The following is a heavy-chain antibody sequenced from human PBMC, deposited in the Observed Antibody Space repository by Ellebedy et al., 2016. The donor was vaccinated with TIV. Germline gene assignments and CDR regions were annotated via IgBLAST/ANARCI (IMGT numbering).Heavy chain of an antibody. CDR2: ISGNNGST. CDR3: ARGGDVLTGYENWFDP. V-gene: IGHV1-18*04. CDR1: GYTLTNYG. J-gene: IGHJ5*02. Sequence: ALVKVSCKASGYTLTNYGINWVRQAPGQGLEWMGWISGNNGSTNYVQNFQGRVTMTTDTSTSTAYMELRSLRSDDTAVYYCARGGDVLTGYENWFDPWGQGTLVTVSS. D-gene: IGHD3-9*01.